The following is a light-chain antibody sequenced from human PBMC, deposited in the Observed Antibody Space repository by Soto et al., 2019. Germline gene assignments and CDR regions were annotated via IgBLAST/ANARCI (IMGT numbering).Light chain of an antibody. CDR1: QSISTR. Sequence: DIQMTQSPSTLSASVGDRVTITCRASQSISTRLAWYQQKPGRAPNHLIYKTSSLERGVPSRFSGSGSGTEFTLLSSSLQPDDLATYYCHQYNYYSPLTFGQGTQVEIK. CDR2: KTS. J-gene: IGKJ1*01. V-gene: IGKV1-5*03. CDR3: HQYNYYSPLT.